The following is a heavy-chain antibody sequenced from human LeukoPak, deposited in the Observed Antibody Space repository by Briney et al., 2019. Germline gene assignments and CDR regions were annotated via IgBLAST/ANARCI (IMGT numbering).Heavy chain of an antibody. CDR3: AKDIVPGSGITSRSVFDP. Sequence: GGSLRLSCAASGFTFDDYAMHWVRQAPGKGLEWVSGISWNSGSIGYADSVKGRFTISRDNAKNSLYLQMNSLRAEDTALYYCAKDIVPGSGITSRSVFDPWGQGTLVTVSS. V-gene: IGHV3-9*01. J-gene: IGHJ5*02. D-gene: IGHD3-10*01. CDR1: GFTFDDYA. CDR2: ISWNSGSI.